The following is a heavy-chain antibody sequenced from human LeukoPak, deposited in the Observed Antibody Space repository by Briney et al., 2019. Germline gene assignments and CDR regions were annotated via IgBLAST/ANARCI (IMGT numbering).Heavy chain of an antibody. V-gene: IGHV3-11*03. CDR1: GFTFSDYY. D-gene: IGHD1-26*01. J-gene: IGHJ4*02. CDR3: ARGGGSSYVDY. CDR2: ISSSSTYT. Sequence: GGSLRLSCAASGFTFSDYYMSWIRQAPGKGLEWVSYISSSSTYTKYADSVKGRFTISRDNARNALFLQMNSLRADDTAVYYCARGGGSSYVDYWGQGTLVTVSS.